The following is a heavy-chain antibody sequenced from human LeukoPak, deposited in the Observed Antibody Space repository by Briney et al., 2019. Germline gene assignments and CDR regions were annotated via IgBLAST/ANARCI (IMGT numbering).Heavy chain of an antibody. CDR1: GGSISSGGYY. D-gene: IGHD5-18*01. V-gene: IGHV4-31*03. J-gene: IGHJ4*02. CDR2: IYYSGST. CDR3: ARWETAMVTFDY. Sequence: LSLTCTVSGGSISSGGYYWSWIRQHPGKGLEWIGYIYYSGSTYYNPSLKSRVTISVDMSKNQFSQKLSSVTAADTAVYYCARWETAMVTFDYWGQGTLVTVSS.